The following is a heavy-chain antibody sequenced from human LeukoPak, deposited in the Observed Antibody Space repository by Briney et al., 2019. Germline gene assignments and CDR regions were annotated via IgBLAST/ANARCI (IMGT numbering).Heavy chain of an antibody. J-gene: IGHJ4*02. D-gene: IGHD3-3*01. CDR3: ARATSADKEDY. Sequence: GGSLRLSCAASGFTFSSYAMHWVRQAPGKGLEWVAVISYDGSNKYYADSVKGRFTISRDNAKNSLSLEINSLRAEDTALYYCARATSADKEDYWGQGTLVTVSS. V-gene: IGHV3-30*04. CDR2: ISYDGSNK. CDR1: GFTFSSYA.